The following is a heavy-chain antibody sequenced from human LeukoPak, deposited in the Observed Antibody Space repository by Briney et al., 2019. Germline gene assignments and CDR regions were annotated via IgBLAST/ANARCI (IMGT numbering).Heavy chain of an antibody. D-gene: IGHD1-1*01. CDR3: ARVGAGTADFDY. CDR1: GFTFSNYG. Sequence: GGSPRLSCAASGFTFSNYGMHWVRQAPGKGLEWVAVISYDGSNKYYADSVRGRFTISRDNSKNTLYLQMNSLRAEDAAMYYCARVGAGTADFDYWGQGTLVTVSS. J-gene: IGHJ4*02. CDR2: ISYDGSNK. V-gene: IGHV3-30*03.